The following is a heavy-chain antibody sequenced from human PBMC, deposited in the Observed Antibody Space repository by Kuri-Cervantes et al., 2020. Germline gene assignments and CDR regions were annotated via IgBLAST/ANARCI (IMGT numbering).Heavy chain of an antibody. CDR3: ARYYNFWSGYRYYYYYMGV. CDR2: IKQDGSEK. CDR1: GFTFSSYW. J-gene: IGHJ6*03. V-gene: IGHV3-7*04. D-gene: IGHD3-3*01. Sequence: LSLSGAASGFTFSSYWMSWVRQAPGKGLEWVANIKQDGSEKYYVDSVKGRFTISRDNAKNSLYLQMNSLRAEDTAVYYCARYYNFWSGYRYYYYYMGVWGKGTTVTVSS.